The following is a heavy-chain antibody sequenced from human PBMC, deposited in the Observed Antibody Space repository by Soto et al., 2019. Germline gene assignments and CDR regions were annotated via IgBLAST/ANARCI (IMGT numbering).Heavy chain of an antibody. Sequence: SETLSRTCAVYGRSFSGHSWAWIRQPPGKGLEWIGEINHSGSTNYHPPLKSRVNLSVDTSKIQFSLKLNSMTAADTAVYYCARGVSMAVVLQTDARDKYYLESWSQGTLVTVSS. CDR2: INHSGST. J-gene: IGHJ1*01. V-gene: IGHV4-34*01. CDR3: ARGVSMAVVLQTDARDKYYLES. D-gene: IGHD3-22*01. CDR1: GRSFSGHS.